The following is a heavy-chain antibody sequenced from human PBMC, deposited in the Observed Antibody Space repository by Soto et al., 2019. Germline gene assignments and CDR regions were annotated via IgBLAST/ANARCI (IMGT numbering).Heavy chain of an antibody. CDR3: ASNGFGETYYYGMDV. D-gene: IGHD3-10*01. J-gene: IGHJ6*02. V-gene: IGHV1-69*12. CDR1: RGTFSSYA. Sequence: QVQLVQSGAEVKKPGSSVKVSCKASRGTFSSYAINWVRQAPGQGLEWMGGIIPIFGTADYAQKFQGRVTITADESTSTAYMELSSLRSEDTAVYYCASNGFGETYYYGMDVWGQGTTVTVSS. CDR2: IIPIFGTA.